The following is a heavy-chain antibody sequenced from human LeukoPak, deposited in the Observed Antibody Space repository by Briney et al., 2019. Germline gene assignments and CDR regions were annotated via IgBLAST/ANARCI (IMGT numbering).Heavy chain of an antibody. CDR3: ARGPGAAAGTGFDY. Sequence: SVKVSCKASGGTFSSYAISWVRQAPGQGLEWMGRIIPILGIANYAQKFQGRVTITADKSTSTAYMELSSLRSEDTAVYYCARGPGAAAGTGFDYWGQGTLVTVSS. J-gene: IGHJ4*02. CDR1: GGTFSSYA. CDR2: IIPILGIA. V-gene: IGHV1-69*04. D-gene: IGHD6-13*01.